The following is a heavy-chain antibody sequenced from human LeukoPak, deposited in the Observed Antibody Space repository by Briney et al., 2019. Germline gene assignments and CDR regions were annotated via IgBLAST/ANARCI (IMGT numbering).Heavy chain of an antibody. CDR2: ISWDGGST. V-gene: IGHV3-43*01. Sequence: PGGSLRLSCAASGFTFDDYTMHWVRQAPGKGLEWVSLISWDGGSTYYADSVKGRFTISRDNSKNSLYLQMNSLRTEDTALYYRAKDGSYDFWSGYPDYWGQGTLVTVSS. CDR1: GFTFDDYT. J-gene: IGHJ4*02. CDR3: AKDGSYDFWSGYPDY. D-gene: IGHD3-3*01.